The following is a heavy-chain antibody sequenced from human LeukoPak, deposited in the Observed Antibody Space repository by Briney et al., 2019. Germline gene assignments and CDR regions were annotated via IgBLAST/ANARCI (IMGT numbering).Heavy chain of an antibody. CDR3: ATDRWRSRGAAAGLDY. CDR2: FDPEDGET. V-gene: IGHV1-24*01. Sequence: GASVKVSCKVSGYTLTELSMHWVRQAPGKGLEWMGGFDPEDGETIYAQKFQGRVTMTEDTSTDTAYMELSSLRSEDTAVYYCATDRWRSRGAAAGLDYWGQGTLATVSS. J-gene: IGHJ4*02. CDR1: GYTLTELS. D-gene: IGHD6-13*01.